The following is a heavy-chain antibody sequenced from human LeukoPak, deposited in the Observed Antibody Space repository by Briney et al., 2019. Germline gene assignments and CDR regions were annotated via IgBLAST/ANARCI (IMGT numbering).Heavy chain of an antibody. J-gene: IGHJ4*02. D-gene: IGHD5-18*01. CDR1: GYTFTSYG. Sequence: GASVKVSCKASGYTFTSYGISWVRQAPGQGLEWMGWISAYNGNTNYAQKLQGRVTMTTDTSTSTAYMELRSLRSDDTAVYYCAREAPEVDTAMVSDYWGQGTLVTVSS. V-gene: IGHV1-18*01. CDR3: AREAPEVDTAMVSDY. CDR2: ISAYNGNT.